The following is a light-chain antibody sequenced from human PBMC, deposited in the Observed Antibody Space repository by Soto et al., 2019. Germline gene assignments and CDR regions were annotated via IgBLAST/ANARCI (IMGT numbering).Light chain of an antibody. V-gene: IGKV3-15*01. CDR1: QSISDT. J-gene: IGKJ1*01. Sequence: EIVMTQSPATLSVSPGERATLSCRASQSISDTLAWYQQKPGQAPRLLIYGASTRAPGLPARFSGSGSGTDFTLTISSLQSEDFAVYYCQQYNNWPWTFGQGTTGDIK. CDR3: QQYNNWPWT. CDR2: GAS.